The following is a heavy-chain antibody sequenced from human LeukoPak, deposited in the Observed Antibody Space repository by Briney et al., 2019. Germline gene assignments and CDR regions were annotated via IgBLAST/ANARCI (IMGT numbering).Heavy chain of an antibody. CDR1: GFTFSSHG. CDR3: ARWGNNKILDY. V-gene: IGHV3-33*01. D-gene: IGHD7-27*01. CDR2: IWYDGSEK. J-gene: IGHJ4*02. Sequence: GGSLRLSCVASGFTFSSHGMHWVRQAPGKGLEWVAVIWYDGSEKYYADSVKGRFIISRGNSKNMLYLQMNSLRADDTAVYYCARWGNNKILDYWGQGTLVTVSS.